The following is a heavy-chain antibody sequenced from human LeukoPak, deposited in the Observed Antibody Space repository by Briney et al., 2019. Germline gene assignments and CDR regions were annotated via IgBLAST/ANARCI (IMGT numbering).Heavy chain of an antibody. CDR3: AGLGWGGDILTGYGP. Sequence: GGSLRLSCAASEFTFSNSALNWVRPAPGKGLEWTSYISRSDSSIDLVDSVKGRFAISRDNAKNSLFLQMNSLRAEDTAVYYCAGLGWGGDILTGYGPWGQGTLVTVSS. V-gene: IGHV3-48*03. CDR1: EFTFSNSA. D-gene: IGHD3-9*01. J-gene: IGHJ5*02. CDR2: ISRSDSSI.